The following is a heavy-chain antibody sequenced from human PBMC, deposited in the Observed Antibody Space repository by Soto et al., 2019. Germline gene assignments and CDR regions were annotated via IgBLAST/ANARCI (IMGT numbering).Heavy chain of an antibody. Sequence: LRLSCAASGFTFSSYAMSWVRQAPGNGLEWVSAISGSGGSIYYADSVKGRFTISRDNSKNTLYLQMNSLRAEDTAVYYCAKQSYYDDSSGYYGGFDYWGQGTLVTVSS. J-gene: IGHJ4*02. CDR1: GFTFSSYA. CDR3: AKQSYYDDSSGYYGGFDY. D-gene: IGHD3-22*01. CDR2: ISGSGGSI. V-gene: IGHV3-23*01.